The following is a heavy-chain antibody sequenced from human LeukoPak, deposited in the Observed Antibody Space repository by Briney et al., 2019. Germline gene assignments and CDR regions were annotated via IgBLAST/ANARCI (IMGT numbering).Heavy chain of an antibody. CDR2: ISTYNGKT. CDR3: ARGGSGTYYP. Sequence: ASVKVTCKGSGYTFTNYGISWVGQARGQGVEWMGCISTYNGKTNNEQNLQGRVTMTPDTPTTTAYMELRSLRSDDTAVYYCARGGSGTYYPWGQGTLLTVSS. CDR1: GYTFTNYG. V-gene: IGHV1-18*01. J-gene: IGHJ5*02. D-gene: IGHD1-26*01.